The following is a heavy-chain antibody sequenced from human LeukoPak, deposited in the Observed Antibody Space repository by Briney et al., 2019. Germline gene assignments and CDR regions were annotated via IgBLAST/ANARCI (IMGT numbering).Heavy chain of an antibody. CDR1: EFTLSSYT. Sequence: GGSLRLSCAASEFTLSSYTMHWVRQAPGKGLEWLASISFDGSNELYGDSVKGRFTVSRDNSKNMLYLQMNSLTSEDTAVFYCARADATMVTGGGMDVWGQGTRVTVSS. J-gene: IGHJ6*02. CDR3: ARADATMVTGGGMDV. V-gene: IGHV3-30*14. CDR2: ISFDGSNE. D-gene: IGHD2-8*01.